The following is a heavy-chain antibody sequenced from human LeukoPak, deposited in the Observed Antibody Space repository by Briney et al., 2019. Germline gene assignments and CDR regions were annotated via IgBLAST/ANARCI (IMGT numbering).Heavy chain of an antibody. D-gene: IGHD3-3*01. V-gene: IGHV4-34*01. CDR1: GGSFSGYY. J-gene: IGHJ6*02. CDR2: INHSGST. Sequence: SETLSLTCAVYGGSFSGYYWSWIRQPPGKGLEWIGEINHSGSTNYNPSLKSRVTISVDTSKNQFSLKLSSVTAADTAVYYYARGYGLIGVADYDFWSGYPLMDVWGQGTTVTVSS. CDR3: ARGYGLIGVADYDFWSGYPLMDV.